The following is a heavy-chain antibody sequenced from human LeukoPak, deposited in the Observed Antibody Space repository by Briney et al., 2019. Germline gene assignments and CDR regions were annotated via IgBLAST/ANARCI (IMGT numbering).Heavy chain of an antibody. V-gene: IGHV3-9*01. D-gene: IGHD4-17*01. Sequence: SLRLSCAASGFTFDDYAMHWVRQAPGKGLEWVSGISWNSGSIGYADSVKGRFTISRDNSKNTLYLQMNSLRAEDTAVYYCAKVGRDDYGDYFDYWGQGTLVTVSS. CDR1: GFTFDDYA. CDR3: AKVGRDDYGDYFDY. CDR2: ISWNSGSI. J-gene: IGHJ4*02.